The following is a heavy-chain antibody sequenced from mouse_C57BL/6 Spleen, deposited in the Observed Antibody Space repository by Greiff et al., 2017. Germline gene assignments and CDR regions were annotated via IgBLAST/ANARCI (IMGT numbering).Heavy chain of an antibody. Sequence: QVQLQQPGAELVRPGSSVKLSCKASGYTFTSYWMDWVKQRPGKGLEWIGNIYPSDSDTHSTQKFKDKATLTVAKYTSTAYMQLSSLTSVYSSVYYCARFGIYDYDGFAYWGPGTLVTVSA. CDR3: ARFGIYDYDGFAY. CDR2: IYPSDSDT. CDR1: GYTFTSYW. D-gene: IGHD2-4*01. J-gene: IGHJ3*01. V-gene: IGHV1-61*01.